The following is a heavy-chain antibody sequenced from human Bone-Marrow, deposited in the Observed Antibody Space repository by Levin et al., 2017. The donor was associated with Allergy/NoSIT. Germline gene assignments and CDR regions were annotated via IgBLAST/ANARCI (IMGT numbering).Heavy chain of an antibody. J-gene: IGHJ6*02. V-gene: IGHV1-18*01. CDR2: ISAYNGNT. D-gene: IGHD3-22*01. CDR3: ARDPVGLNDDSSGYYHRRWYGMDG. CDR1: GYTFTSYG. Sequence: ASVKVSCKASGYTFTSYGISWVRQAPGQGLEWMGWISAYNGNTNYAQKLQGRVTMTTDTSTSTAYMELRSLRSDDTAVYYCARDPVGLNDDSSGYYHRRWYGMDGWGQGTTVTVSS.